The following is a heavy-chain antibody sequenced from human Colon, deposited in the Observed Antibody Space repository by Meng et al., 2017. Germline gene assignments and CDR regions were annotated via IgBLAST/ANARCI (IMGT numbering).Heavy chain of an antibody. D-gene: IGHD5/OR15-5a*01. CDR1: GFSFSDVW. J-gene: IGHJ5*02. CDR2: IRDSDTPI. V-gene: IGHV3-11*04. CDR3: ARKKPGTVYFDP. Sequence: GGSLRLSCAASGFSFSDVWINWIRQAPGKGLEWVAYIRDSDTPIYYADSVRGRFTISRDNAQNSVHLQMSGLRAEDTALYYCARKKPGTVYFDPWGQGTLVTVSS.